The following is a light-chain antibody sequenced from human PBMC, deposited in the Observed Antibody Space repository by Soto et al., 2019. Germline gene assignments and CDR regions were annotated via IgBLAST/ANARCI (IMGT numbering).Light chain of an antibody. Sequence: EIVSTQSPVTLSLSGGERATLSCRASQSVNDKYLAWYQQKRGQAPRLLIYGASSRATGAPDRFSGSGSGTDFTLTISRLEPEDFALYYCQQSPRTLGQGTKVDI. V-gene: IGKV3-20*01. CDR3: QQSPRT. CDR2: GAS. CDR1: QSVNDKY. J-gene: IGKJ1*01.